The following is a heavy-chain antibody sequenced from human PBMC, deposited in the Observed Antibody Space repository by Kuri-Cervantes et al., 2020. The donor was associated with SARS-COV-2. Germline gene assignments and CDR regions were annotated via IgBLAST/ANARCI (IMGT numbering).Heavy chain of an antibody. CDR3: AKTEGAGSWNYFDA. J-gene: IGHJ4*02. CDR2: IYSGHYTT. CDR1: GFTFSSSA. V-gene: IGHV3-23*03. Sequence: LSLTCAASGFTFSSSAMTWVRQAPGKGLEWVSVIYSGHYTTYYADSVKGRFTISRDNSKNTLYLQMNSLRAEDTAVYYCAKTEGAGSWNYFDAWGQGTLVTVSS. D-gene: IGHD6-13*01.